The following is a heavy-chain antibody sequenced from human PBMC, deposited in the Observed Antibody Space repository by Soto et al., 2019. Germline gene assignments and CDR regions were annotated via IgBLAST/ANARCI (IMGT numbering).Heavy chain of an antibody. V-gene: IGHV1-2*02. CDR3: ARDVGPLYGSGSYSNWLDP. J-gene: IGHJ5*02. Sequence: ASVKVSCKASGYTFTGYYMHWVRQAPGQGLEWMGWINPNSGGTNYAQKFQGRVTMTRDTSISTAYMELSRLRSDDTAVYYCARDVGPLYGSGSYSNWLDPWGQGTLVTVSS. D-gene: IGHD3-10*01. CDR2: INPNSGGT. CDR1: GYTFTGYY.